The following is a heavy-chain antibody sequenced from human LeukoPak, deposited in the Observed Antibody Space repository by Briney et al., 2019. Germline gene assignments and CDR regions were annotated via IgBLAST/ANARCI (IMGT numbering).Heavy chain of an antibody. V-gene: IGHV3-64*01. CDR1: GFTFSVYS. CDR2: IKDNGDNT. Sequence: GGSLRLSCAASGFTFSVYSMHWVRQAPGKGLEYVSAIKDNGDNTFYANSVKGRFTISRDNSKNTLYLQMGSLTAEDMALYYCARVERRTYDMWGQGTMVTVSS. CDR3: ARVERRTYDM. J-gene: IGHJ3*02. D-gene: IGHD1-1*01.